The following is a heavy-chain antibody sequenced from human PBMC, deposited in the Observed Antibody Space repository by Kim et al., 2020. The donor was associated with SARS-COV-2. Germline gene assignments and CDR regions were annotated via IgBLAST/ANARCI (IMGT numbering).Heavy chain of an antibody. D-gene: IGHD3-16*02. CDR1: GYTFTSYG. J-gene: IGHJ4*02. Sequence: ASVKVSCKASGYTFTSYGISWVRQAPGQGLEWMGWISAYNGNTNYAQKLQGRVTMTTDTSTSTAYMELRSLSSDDTAVYYCARGIMITFGGVIALAYYVDYWGQGTLVTVSS. V-gene: IGHV1-18*01. CDR3: ARGIMITFGGVIALAYYVDY. CDR2: ISAYNGNT.